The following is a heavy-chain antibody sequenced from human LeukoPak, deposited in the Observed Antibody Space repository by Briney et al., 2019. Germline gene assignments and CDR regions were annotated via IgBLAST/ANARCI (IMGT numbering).Heavy chain of an antibody. J-gene: IGHJ5*02. CDR1: GGSISSSSYY. Sequence: PSETLSLTCTVSGGSISSSSYYWGWIRQPPGKGLGWIGSIYYSGSTYYNPSLKSRVTISVDTSKNQFSLKLSSVTAADTAVYYCASEVSAAGGSWFDPWGQGTLVTVSS. D-gene: IGHD6-13*01. V-gene: IGHV4-39*01. CDR3: ASEVSAAGGSWFDP. CDR2: IYYSGST.